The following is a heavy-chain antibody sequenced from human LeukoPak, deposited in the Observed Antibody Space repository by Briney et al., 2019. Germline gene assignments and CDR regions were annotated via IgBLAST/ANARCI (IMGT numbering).Heavy chain of an antibody. D-gene: IGHD2-15*01. CDR1: GGSFSGYY. J-gene: IGHJ3*02. CDR2: INHSGST. CDR3: ARRVDCSGGSCIAFDI. V-gene: IGHV4-34*01. Sequence: PSETLSLTCAVYGGSFSGYYWSWIRQPPGKGLEWIGEINHSGSTNYNPSLKSRVTISVDTSKNQFSLKLSSVTAADTAVYYCARRVDCSGGSCIAFDIWGQGTMVTVSS.